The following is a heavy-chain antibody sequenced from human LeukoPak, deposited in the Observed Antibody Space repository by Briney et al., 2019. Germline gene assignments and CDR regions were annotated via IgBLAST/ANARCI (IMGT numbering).Heavy chain of an antibody. Sequence: KTSETLSLTCAVYGGSFSGYYWSWIRQPPGKGLEWIGEINHSGSTNYNPSLKSRVTISVDTSKNQFSLKLSSVTAADTAVYYCARGPSDSSGYYPATYFDYWGQGTLVTVSS. CDR3: ARGPSDSSGYYPATYFDY. D-gene: IGHD3-22*01. V-gene: IGHV4-34*01. J-gene: IGHJ4*02. CDR1: GGSFSGYY. CDR2: INHSGST.